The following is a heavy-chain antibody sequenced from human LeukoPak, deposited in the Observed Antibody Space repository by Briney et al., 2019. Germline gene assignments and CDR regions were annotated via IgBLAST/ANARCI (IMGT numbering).Heavy chain of an antibody. Sequence: ASVKVSCKASGGTFSSYAISWVRQAPGQGLEWMGGIIPIFGTANYAQKFQGRVTITTDESTSTAYMELSSLRSEDTAVYYCARGRVLRYFDWLSPWGQGTLVTVSS. CDR2: IIPIFGTA. V-gene: IGHV1-69*05. J-gene: IGHJ5*02. D-gene: IGHD3-9*01. CDR3: ARGRVLRYFDWLSP. CDR1: GGTFSSYA.